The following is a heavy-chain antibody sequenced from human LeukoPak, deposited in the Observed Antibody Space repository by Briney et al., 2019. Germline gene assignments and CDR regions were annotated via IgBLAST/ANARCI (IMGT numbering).Heavy chain of an antibody. J-gene: IGHJ5*02. Sequence: SQTLSLTCAISGDSVSSNSAAWNWIRQSPSRGLEWLGRTYYRSKWYNDYAVSVKSRISLDPDTSKNQFSLQLNSVAPEDTAVYYCARDGAVPSTSWFDPWGQGTLVTVSS. V-gene: IGHV6-1*01. CDR1: GDSVSSNSAA. CDR2: TYYRSKWYN. D-gene: IGHD6-13*01. CDR3: ARDGAVPSTSWFDP.